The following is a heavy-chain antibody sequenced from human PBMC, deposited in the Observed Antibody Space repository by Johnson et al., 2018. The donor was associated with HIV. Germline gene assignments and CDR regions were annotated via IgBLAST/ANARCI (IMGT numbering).Heavy chain of an antibody. CDR2: ISYDGSNK. D-gene: IGHD7-27*01. V-gene: IGHV3-30*19. CDR1: GFTFSSYG. CDR3: ASDWGSRHAFDI. Sequence: VESGGGVVQPGGSLRLSCAASGFTFSSYGMHWVRQAPGKGLEWVAVISYDGSNKYYADSVKGRFTISRDNSKNTLYLQMNSLRAEDTAVYYCASDWGSRHAFDIWGQGTMVTVSS. J-gene: IGHJ3*02.